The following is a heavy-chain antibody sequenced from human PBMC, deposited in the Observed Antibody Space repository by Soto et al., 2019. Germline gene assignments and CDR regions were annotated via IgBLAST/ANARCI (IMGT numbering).Heavy chain of an antibody. CDR1: GYTFTGYY. J-gene: IGHJ3*02. CDR3: ARAARESGITGTSGAFDI. V-gene: IGHV1-2*04. CDR2: INPNSGGT. D-gene: IGHD1-20*01. Sequence: AASVKVSCKASGYTFTGYYMHWVRQAPGQGLEWMGWINPNSGGTNYAQKFQGWVTMTRDTSISTAYMELSRLRSDDTAVYYCARAARESGITGTSGAFDIWGQGTMVTVSS.